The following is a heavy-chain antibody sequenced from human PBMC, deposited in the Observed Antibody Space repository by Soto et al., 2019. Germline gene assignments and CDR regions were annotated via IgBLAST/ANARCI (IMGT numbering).Heavy chain of an antibody. CDR2: MNPKSGGT. D-gene: IGHD4-17*01. CDR3: VKVAELTSGYYHAMDV. CDR1: GYSFTGHD. Sequence: QVQLVQSGAEVRKPGASVRVSCKASGYSFTGHDVNWVRQASGQGLEWMGWMNPKSGGTGYAQKFQGRVTMTRDTSINTAYMDLSGLTSQDTAGYYCVKVAELTSGYYHAMDVWGQGTTVTVSS. V-gene: IGHV1-8*01. J-gene: IGHJ6*02.